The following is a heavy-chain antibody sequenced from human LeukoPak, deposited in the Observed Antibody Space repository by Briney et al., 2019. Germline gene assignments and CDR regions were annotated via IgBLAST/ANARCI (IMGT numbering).Heavy chain of an antibody. Sequence: ASVKVSCKASGYTFISYAMHWVRQAPGQRLEWMGWINAGNGNTKYSQKFQGRVTITRDTSASTAYMELSSLRSEDTAVYYCARDSRLGRSASDIWGQGTMVTVSS. CDR2: INAGNGNT. J-gene: IGHJ3*02. V-gene: IGHV1-3*01. CDR3: ARDSRLGRSASDI. CDR1: GYTFISYA. D-gene: IGHD1-14*01.